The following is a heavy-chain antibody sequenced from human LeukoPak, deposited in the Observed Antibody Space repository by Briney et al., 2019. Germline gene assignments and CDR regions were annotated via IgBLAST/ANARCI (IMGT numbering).Heavy chain of an antibody. CDR3: ARGRVIVVVPAARYSWFDP. CDR2: INHSGST. J-gene: IGHJ5*02. Sequence: SETLSLTCAVYGWSFSGYYWSWIRQPPGKGLEWIGEINHSGSTNYNPSLKSRVTISVDTSKNQFSLKLSSVTAADTAVYYCARGRVIVVVPAARYSWFDPWGQGTLVTVSS. D-gene: IGHD2-2*01. V-gene: IGHV4-34*01. CDR1: GWSFSGYY.